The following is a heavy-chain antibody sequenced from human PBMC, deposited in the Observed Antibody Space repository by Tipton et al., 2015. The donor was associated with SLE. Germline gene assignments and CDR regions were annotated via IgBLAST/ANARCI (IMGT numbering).Heavy chain of an antibody. CDR3: ARDLADYGMDV. D-gene: IGHD3-16*01. CDR1: GFTFSSYG. CDR2: TWYDGSNK. V-gene: IGHV3-33*08. Sequence: SLRLSCAASGFTFSSYGMHWVRQAPGKGLEWVAVTWYDGSNKYYADSVKGRFTISRDNSKNTLYLQMNSLRTEDTAVYYCARDLADYGMDVWGQGTTVTVSS. J-gene: IGHJ6*02.